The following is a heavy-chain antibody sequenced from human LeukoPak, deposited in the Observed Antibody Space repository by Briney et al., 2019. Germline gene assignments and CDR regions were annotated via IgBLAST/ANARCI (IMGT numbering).Heavy chain of an antibody. J-gene: IGHJ5*02. V-gene: IGHV4-39*07. CDR1: GDSVSSSLYY. Sequence: SETLSLTCSVSGDSVSSSLYYWGWIRQAPGKGLEWIGSIYHDGTTNDNPSLKSRVTMSVDTSKNQFSLRLSSVTAADTAVYYCATEGGSVWGTFRWWFDPWGLGTLVTVSS. D-gene: IGHD3-16*02. CDR3: ATEGGSVWGTFRWWFDP. CDR2: IYHDGTT.